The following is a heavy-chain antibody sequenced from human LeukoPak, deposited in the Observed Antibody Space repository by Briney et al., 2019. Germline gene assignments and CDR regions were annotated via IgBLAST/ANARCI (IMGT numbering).Heavy chain of an antibody. CDR3: ARVSYSSSYYFDY. V-gene: IGHV3-48*03. J-gene: IGHJ4*02. Sequence: GGSLRLSCAASGFTFRDYEMNWVRQAPGQGLEWVSYISSSASTMHYADSVKGRFTISRDNARNSLSLQMNSLRVEDTAVYYCARVSYSSSYYFDYWGQGALVTVSS. D-gene: IGHD6-6*01. CDR1: GFTFRDYE. CDR2: ISSSASTM.